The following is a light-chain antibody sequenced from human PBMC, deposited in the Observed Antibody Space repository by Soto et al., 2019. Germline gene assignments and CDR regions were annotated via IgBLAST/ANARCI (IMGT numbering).Light chain of an antibody. CDR2: KAS. Sequence: DIHMTQSPSTLSSYLGDSGTITFRASQTISSWLAWYQQKPGKAPKLLIYKASTLKSGVPSRFSGSGSGTEFTLTISSLQPDDFSTYYCQQYNTYSTFGQGTKVDIK. V-gene: IGKV1-5*03. CDR3: QQYNTYST. J-gene: IGKJ1*01. CDR1: QTISSW.